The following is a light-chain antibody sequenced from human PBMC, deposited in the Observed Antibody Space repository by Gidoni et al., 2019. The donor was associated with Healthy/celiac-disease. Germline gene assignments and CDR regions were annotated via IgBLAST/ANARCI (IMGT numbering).Light chain of an antibody. CDR1: QSVSSNY. J-gene: IGKJ1*01. Sequence: IVLTQFPGTLSLSPGESAPRSCRASQSVSSNYVSWYQQKPHRAPRLLIYGASRRATGIPHRISGSGSGTDFTLTSSRLEPEDLAVYYCQHHGSSPDTFGQGTKVEIK. CDR3: QHHGSSPDT. CDR2: GAS. V-gene: IGKV3-20*01.